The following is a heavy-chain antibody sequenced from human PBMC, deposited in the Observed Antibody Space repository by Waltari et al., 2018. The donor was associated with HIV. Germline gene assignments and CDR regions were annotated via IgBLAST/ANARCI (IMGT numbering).Heavy chain of an antibody. Sequence: VQLRESGPRLVKPSEPLSLVCTVSGDSMKSHYWNWLRQSPEKGLEWIGYFYYSGSSNYNSGSTTYKPSLQSRVTISVARSKNQVSLRLCAVTAADTGVYFCARGNCHLGSCLLVAFPFDFWGQGIPVVVSS. CDR1: GDSMKSHY. CDR3: ARGNCHLGSCLLVAFPFDF. J-gene: IGHJ3*01. CDR2: FYYSGSSNYNSGST. D-gene: IGHD5-12*01. V-gene: IGHV4-59*11.